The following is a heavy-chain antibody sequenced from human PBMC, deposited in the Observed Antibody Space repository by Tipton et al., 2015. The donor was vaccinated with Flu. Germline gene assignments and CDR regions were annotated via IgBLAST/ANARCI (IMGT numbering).Heavy chain of an antibody. CDR3: AKVIPEKVAGLDY. D-gene: IGHD6-19*01. CDR2: ISGGGGGT. J-gene: IGHJ4*02. V-gene: IGHV3-23*01. CDR1: GFTFSIYA. Sequence: AVSGFTFSIYAMSWVRQAPGKRLEWISAISGGGGGTYYADSVKGRFTISRDNSKNTLYLRMNSLRAEDTATYYCAKVIPEKVAGLDYWGQGTLVTVSS.